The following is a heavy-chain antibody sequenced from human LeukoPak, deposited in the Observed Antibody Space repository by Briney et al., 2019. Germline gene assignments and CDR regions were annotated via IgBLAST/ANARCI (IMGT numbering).Heavy chain of an antibody. CDR1: GGSFSGYY. V-gene: IGHV4-34*01. CDR3: ARAVVVVAATEGLRAFDI. CDR2: INHSGST. D-gene: IGHD2-15*01. J-gene: IGHJ3*02. Sequence: PSETLSLTCAVYGGSFSGYYWSWIRQPPGKGLEWIGEINHSGSTNYNPSLKSRVTISVDTSKNQFSLKLSSVTAADTAVYYCARAVVVVAATEGLRAFDIWGQGTMVTVSS.